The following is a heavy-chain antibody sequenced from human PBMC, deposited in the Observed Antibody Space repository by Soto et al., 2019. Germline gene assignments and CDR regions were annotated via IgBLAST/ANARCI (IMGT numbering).Heavy chain of an antibody. J-gene: IGHJ4*02. CDR3: ARGLHSLFDY. Sequence: LRLSCAASGFTFSNYGMHWVRQAPGKGLEWVAVIWYDGNNKYYADSVKGRFTISRDNSNNTLYVQMTSLRAEDTAVYYCARGLHSLFDYWGQGTLVTVSS. D-gene: IGHD2-21*01. CDR1: GFTFSNYG. CDR2: IWYDGNNK. V-gene: IGHV3-33*01.